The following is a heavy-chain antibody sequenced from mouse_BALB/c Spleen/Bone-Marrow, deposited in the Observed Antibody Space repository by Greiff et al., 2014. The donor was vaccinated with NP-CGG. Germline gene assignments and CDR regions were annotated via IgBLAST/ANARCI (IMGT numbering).Heavy chain of an antibody. V-gene: IGHV1-39*01. CDR2: IDPYYVFT. Sequence: VQLQQSGPELEKPGASVKISCKASGYSFTGYNMNWVKQSNGKSLEWIGNIDPYYVFTDYNQKFEGKATLTVDKSPTPAYIQLKSLTSEDSAVYYCERVGDNRHLDVWGGGTTVTVSS. D-gene: IGHD3-3*01. CDR1: GYSFTGYN. CDR3: ERVGDNRHLDV. J-gene: IGHJ1*01.